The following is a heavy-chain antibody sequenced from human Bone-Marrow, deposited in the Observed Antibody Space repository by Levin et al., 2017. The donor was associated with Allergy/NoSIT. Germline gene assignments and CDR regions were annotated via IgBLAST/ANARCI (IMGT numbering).Heavy chain of an antibody. V-gene: IGHV3-33*01. CDR2: IWYDGSNK. Sequence: GESLKISCAASGFTFSSYGMHWVRQAPGKGLEWVAVIWYDGSNKYYADSVKGRFTISRDNSKNTLYLQMNSLRAEDTAVYYCARDDSFSWGLDAFDIWGQGTMVTVSS. J-gene: IGHJ3*02. CDR1: GFTFSSYG. CDR3: ARDDSFSWGLDAFDI. D-gene: IGHD2-21*01.